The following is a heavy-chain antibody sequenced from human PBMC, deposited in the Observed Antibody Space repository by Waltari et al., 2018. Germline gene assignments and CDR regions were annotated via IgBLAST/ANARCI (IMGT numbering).Heavy chain of an antibody. Sequence: EVQLVESGGGLVKPGGSLRLSCAASGFTFSSSSMNWVRQAPGKGLEWVSSISSSSSYIYYADSVKGRFTISRDNAKNSLYLQMNSLRAEDTAVYYCARDKGTRAGDFWSGYLSQDYYYGMDVWGQGTTVTVSS. CDR2: ISSSSSYI. V-gene: IGHV3-21*01. J-gene: IGHJ6*02. CDR3: ARDKGTRAGDFWSGYLSQDYYYGMDV. CDR1: GFTFSSSS. D-gene: IGHD3-3*01.